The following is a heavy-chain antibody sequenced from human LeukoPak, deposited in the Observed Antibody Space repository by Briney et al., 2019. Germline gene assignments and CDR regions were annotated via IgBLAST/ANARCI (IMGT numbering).Heavy chain of an antibody. CDR2: VRYGGST. J-gene: IGHJ4*02. Sequence: SETLSLTCTVSGGSISISNYFWGWIRQRPGRGLEWIASVRYGGSTFYNPSLKSRVTLSLDTSKNQFSLNLSSVTAVDTAVYYCVRRPAGGSIDYWGQGTLVTVSS. D-gene: IGHD3-16*01. CDR1: GGSISISNYF. CDR3: VRRPAGGSIDY. V-gene: IGHV4-39*01.